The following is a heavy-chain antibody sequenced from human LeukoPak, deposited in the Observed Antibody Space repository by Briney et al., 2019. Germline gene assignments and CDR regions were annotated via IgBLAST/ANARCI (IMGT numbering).Heavy chain of an antibody. CDR3: AKGERYGSGSWTDY. CDR1: GFTFSNYE. D-gene: IGHD3-10*01. J-gene: IGHJ4*02. CDR2: IRYDGSNK. V-gene: IGHV3-30*02. Sequence: PGGSLRLSCAASGFTFSNYEMNWVCQAPGKGLEWVAFIRYDGSNKYYADSVKGRFTISRDNSKNTLYLQMNSLRAEDTAVYYCAKGERYGSGSWTDYWGQGTLVTVSS.